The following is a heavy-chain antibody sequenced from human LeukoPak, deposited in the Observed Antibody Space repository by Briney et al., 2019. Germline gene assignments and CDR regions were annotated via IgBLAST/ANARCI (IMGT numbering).Heavy chain of an antibody. D-gene: IGHD3-22*01. Sequence: ASVKVSCTASAYTFTGYYMHWVRQAPGQGLEWMGWINPNSGGTNYAQKFQGRVTMTRDTSISTAYMELSRLRSDDTAVYYCARVRGGMIVVVFDYWGQGTLVTVSS. V-gene: IGHV1-2*02. CDR3: ARVRGGMIVVVFDY. CDR2: INPNSGGT. J-gene: IGHJ4*02. CDR1: AYTFTGYY.